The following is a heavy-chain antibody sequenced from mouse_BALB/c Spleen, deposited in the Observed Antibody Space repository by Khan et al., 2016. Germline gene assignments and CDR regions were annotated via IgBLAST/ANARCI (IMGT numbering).Heavy chain of an antibody. Sequence: QIQLVQSGPELKKPGKTVKISCKASGYTFTNYGMNWVKQAPGKGLKWMGWINTYSGESTYADDFKGRFAFSLESSANTAYLQINILKTEDTATYFCARERYYYGSSRYFDVWGAGTTVTVSS. CDR1: GYTFTNYG. J-gene: IGHJ1*01. CDR2: INTYSGES. CDR3: ARERYYYGSSRYFDV. D-gene: IGHD1-1*01. V-gene: IGHV9-3-1*01.